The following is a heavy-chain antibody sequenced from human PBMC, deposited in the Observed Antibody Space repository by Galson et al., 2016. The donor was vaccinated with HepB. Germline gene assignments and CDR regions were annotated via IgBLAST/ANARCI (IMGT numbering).Heavy chain of an antibody. D-gene: IGHD2-21*02. J-gene: IGHJ4*02. CDR2: IFYSGFT. CDR3: ATDGCSGGACFFGQ. V-gene: IGHV4-61*01. Sequence: ETLSLTCSVSGGSVNTSSYYWSWIRQSPGKGLEWIGYIFYSGFTNYNPSLKSRGTISVDTSKNQFSLKLRSLTAADTAMYYCATDGCSGGACFFGQWGQGTLVTVSS. CDR1: GGSVNTSSYY.